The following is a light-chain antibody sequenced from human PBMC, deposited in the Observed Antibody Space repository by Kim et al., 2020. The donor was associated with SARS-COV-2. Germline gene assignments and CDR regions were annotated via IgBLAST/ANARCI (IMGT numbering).Light chain of an antibody. J-gene: IGLJ1*01. CDR3: QSADGSGTYI. CDR1: ALPEKQ. V-gene: IGLV3-25*03. CDR2: KDS. Sequence: VSPGQTARITCSGDALPEKQTYWYQQKSGQAPLPLIYKDSERPSGIPGRFSGSSSGTTVTLTISGVQAEDDADYYCQSADGSGTYIFGTGTKVTVL.